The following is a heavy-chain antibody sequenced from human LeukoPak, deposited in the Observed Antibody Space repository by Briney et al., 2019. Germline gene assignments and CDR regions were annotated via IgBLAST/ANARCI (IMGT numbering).Heavy chain of an antibody. J-gene: IGHJ6*03. CDR2: IRSKANSYAT. V-gene: IGHV3-73*01. D-gene: IGHD4-11*01. Sequence: GGSLRLSCAASGFTFSGSAMHWVRQASGKGLEWVGRIRSKANSYATAYAASVKGRFTISRDDSKNTAYLQMNSLKTEDTAVYYCTGQNAGTVSKELYYYYYYMDVWGKGTTVTVSS. CDR1: GFTFSGSA. CDR3: TGQNAGTVSKELYYYYYYMDV.